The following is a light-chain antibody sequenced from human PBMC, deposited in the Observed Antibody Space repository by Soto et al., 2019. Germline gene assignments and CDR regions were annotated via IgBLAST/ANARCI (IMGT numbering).Light chain of an antibody. V-gene: IGLV2-11*01. CDR2: DVT. Sequence: QSALTQPRSVSGSPGQSVTISCTGTNSDVGAYNSVSWYQQHPGKAPKLIIYDVTKRPSGVPDRFSGSKSGNTASLTISGLQAEDDADYYCCSYAGTYTVTFGGGTKRTVL. J-gene: IGLJ2*01. CDR3: CSYAGTYTVT. CDR1: NSDVGAYNS.